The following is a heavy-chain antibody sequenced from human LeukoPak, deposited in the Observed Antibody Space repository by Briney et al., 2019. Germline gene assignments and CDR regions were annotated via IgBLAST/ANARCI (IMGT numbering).Heavy chain of an antibody. CDR2: INHSGST. CDR3: ARTHYDFWSGYPGYDAFDI. Sequence: SETLSLTCTVSGGSISTSNYYWGWIRQPPGKGLEWIGEINHSGSTNYNPSLKSRVTISVDTSKNQFSLKLSSVTAADTAVYYCARTHYDFWSGYPGYDAFDIWGQGTMVTVSS. V-gene: IGHV4-39*07. CDR1: GGSISTSNYY. D-gene: IGHD3-3*01. J-gene: IGHJ3*02.